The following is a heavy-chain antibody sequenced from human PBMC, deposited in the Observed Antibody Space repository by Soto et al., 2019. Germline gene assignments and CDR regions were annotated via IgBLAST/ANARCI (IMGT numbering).Heavy chain of an antibody. D-gene: IGHD3-22*01. CDR1: GYTFSGYY. V-gene: IGHV1-2*04. CDR2: INPNSGGT. J-gene: IGHJ5*02. CDR3: AREGRADYSDSSGYSNWFDP. Sequence: ASVKVSCKVTGYTFSGYYIHWVRQAPGQGLEWMGWINPNSGGTNYAQKFQGWVTMTRDTSISTAYMELSLRSDDTAVYYCAREGRADYSDSSGYSNWFDPWGQGTRVTASS.